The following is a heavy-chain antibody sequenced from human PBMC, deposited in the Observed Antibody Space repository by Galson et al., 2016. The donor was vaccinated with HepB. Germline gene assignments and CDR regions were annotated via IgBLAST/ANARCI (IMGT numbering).Heavy chain of an antibody. J-gene: IGHJ4*02. Sequence: SVKVSCKASGGTFSSYVISWVRQAPGQGLEWMGRIIPIFGPPNYAQKFQGRVTITADESTSTAYMELSSLRSEDTAVYYCARALLRYSGNYVSEVGSSYFDYWGQGTLVTVTS. CDR1: GGTFSSYV. CDR3: ARALLRYSGNYVSEVGSSYFDY. V-gene: IGHV1-69*13. D-gene: IGHD1-26*01. CDR2: IIPIFGPP.